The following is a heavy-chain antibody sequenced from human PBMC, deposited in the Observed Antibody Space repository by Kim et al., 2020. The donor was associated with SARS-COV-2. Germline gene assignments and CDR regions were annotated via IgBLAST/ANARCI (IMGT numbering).Heavy chain of an antibody. CDR3: ASDGVPGYSSSWPFGSIDY. D-gene: IGHD6-13*01. CDR1: GFTVSSNY. J-gene: IGHJ4*02. CDR2: IYSGGST. Sequence: GGSLRLSCAASGFTVSSNYMSWVRQAPGKGLEWVSVIYSGGSTYYAYSVKGRFTISSSTSPPPLSLQINSLRAEDTAVYYCASDGVPGYSSSWPFGSIDYWGQGTLVTVSS. V-gene: IGHV3-66*02.